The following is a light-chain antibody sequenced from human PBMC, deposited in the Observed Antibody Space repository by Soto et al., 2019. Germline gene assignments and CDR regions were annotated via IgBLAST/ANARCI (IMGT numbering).Light chain of an antibody. V-gene: IGKV3-11*01. CDR1: QSVSSY. CDR3: QQRSNWPPYT. J-gene: IGKJ2*01. Sequence: EIVLTQSPATLSLSPGERATLSCRASQSVSSYLAWYQQKPGQAPRLLIYYAANRATGIPARFSGSGSGTHFTLTISSLEPDDFAVYYCQQRSNWPPYTFDQGTKLEIK. CDR2: YAA.